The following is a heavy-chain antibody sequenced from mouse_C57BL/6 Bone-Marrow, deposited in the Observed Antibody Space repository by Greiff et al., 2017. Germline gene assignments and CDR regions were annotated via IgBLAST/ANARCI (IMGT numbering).Heavy chain of an antibody. CDR1: GYTFTSYW. CDR3: ARCFYWYFDV. CDR2: IYPGSGST. V-gene: IGHV1-55*01. J-gene: IGHJ1*03. Sequence: QVQLQQPGAELVKPGASVKMSCKASGYTFTSYWITWVKQRPGQGLEWIGDIYPGSGSTNYNEKFKSKATLAVDTSSSTAYMQLSSLTSEDSAVYYCARCFYWYFDVWGTGTTVTVSS.